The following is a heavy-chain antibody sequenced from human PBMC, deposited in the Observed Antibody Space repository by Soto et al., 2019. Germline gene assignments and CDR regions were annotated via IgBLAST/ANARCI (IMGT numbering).Heavy chain of an antibody. CDR2: ISSSGSTI. D-gene: IGHD3-3*01. V-gene: IGHV3-48*03. CDR1: GFTFSSYE. CDR3: ARDFWSGYYNYYYGMDV. J-gene: IGHJ6*02. Sequence: PGGSLRLSCAASGFTFSSYEMNWVRQAPGKGLEWVSYISSSGSTIYYADSVKGRFTISRDNAKNSLYLQMNSLRAGDTAVYYCARDFWSGYYNYYYGMDVWGQGTTVTVSS.